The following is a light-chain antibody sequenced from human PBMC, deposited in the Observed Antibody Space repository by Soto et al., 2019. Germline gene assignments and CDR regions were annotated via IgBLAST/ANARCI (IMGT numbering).Light chain of an antibody. J-gene: IGLJ3*02. Sequence: QSVLTQPRSVSGSPGQSVTISCSGTSTDVGGYNYVSWYQQHPGKAPKLMIYGVTKRPSGVPDRFSASKSGNTASLTISGLQAEDEADYYCCSYAGSYTWVFGGGTQLTVL. CDR3: CSYAGSYTWV. CDR2: GVT. V-gene: IGLV2-11*01. CDR1: STDVGGYNY.